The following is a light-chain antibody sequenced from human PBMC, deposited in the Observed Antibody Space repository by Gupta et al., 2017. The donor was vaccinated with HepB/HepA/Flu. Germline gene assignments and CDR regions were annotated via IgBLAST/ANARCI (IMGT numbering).Light chain of an antibody. CDR2: DVS. Sequence: QSTLTQPASVSGSPGQSITIPCTGTSSDVGGYNYVSWYQQHPGKAPKLIIYDVSNRPSGISNRFSGSKSGNTASLTISGLQAEDEGDYYCSSYTSSSTLVFGGGTKLTVL. CDR1: SSDVGGYNY. V-gene: IGLV2-14*03. CDR3: SSYTSSSTLV. J-gene: IGLJ3*02.